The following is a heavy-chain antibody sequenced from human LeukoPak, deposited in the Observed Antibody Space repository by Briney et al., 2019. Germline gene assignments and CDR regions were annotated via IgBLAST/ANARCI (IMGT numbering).Heavy chain of an antibody. D-gene: IGHD4-17*01. CDR2: ISGIGGST. Sequence: GGSLRLSCAASGFTFSSYAMSWVRQAPGKGLDWVSAISGIGGSTYYADSVKGRFTISRDNSKNTLYLQMNSLRAEDTAVYYCAKVPVDDYGDLHFDYWGQGTLVTVSS. V-gene: IGHV3-23*01. CDR3: AKVPVDDYGDLHFDY. CDR1: GFTFSSYA. J-gene: IGHJ4*02.